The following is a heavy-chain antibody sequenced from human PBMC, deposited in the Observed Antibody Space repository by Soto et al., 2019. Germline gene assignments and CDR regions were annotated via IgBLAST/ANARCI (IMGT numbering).Heavy chain of an antibody. CDR3: ARLGAYHGSASSGGYYFDS. J-gene: IGHJ4*02. CDR2: IIPIVGTA. Sequence: QVQLVQSGAEVKKPGSSVKVSCEASGGTFSGYPVSWVRQAPGQGLDWMGGIIPIVGTANYAQKFQGRITITADDSTRTVYLGLSSLRSEDEAVYYCARLGAYHGSASSGGYYFDSWGQGTLVTVSS. CDR1: GGTFSGYP. V-gene: IGHV1-69*01. D-gene: IGHD3-10*01.